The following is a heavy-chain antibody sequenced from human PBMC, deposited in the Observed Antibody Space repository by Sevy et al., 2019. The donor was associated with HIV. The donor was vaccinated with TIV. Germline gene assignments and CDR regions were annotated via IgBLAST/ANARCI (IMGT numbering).Heavy chain of an antibody. V-gene: IGHV3-11*01. CDR3: ARVPGGYYSEPYIDY. J-gene: IGHJ4*02. CDR2: ISSSGSTI. CDR1: GFTFSDYY. D-gene: IGHD3-22*01. Sequence: GGSLRLSCAASGFTFSDYYMSWIRQAPGKGLEWGSYISSSGSTIYYADSVKGRFTISRDNAKNSLYLQMNSLRAEDTAVYYCARVPGGYYSEPYIDYWGQGTLVTVSS.